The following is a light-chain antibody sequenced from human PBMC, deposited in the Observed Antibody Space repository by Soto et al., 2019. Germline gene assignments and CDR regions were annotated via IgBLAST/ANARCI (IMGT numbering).Light chain of an antibody. CDR3: QQYGSAAFT. CDR1: QSVSSTF. V-gene: IGKV3-20*01. J-gene: IGKJ3*01. CDR2: AAS. Sequence: EIVLTQSPGTLSLSPGERATLSCRASQSVSSTFLAWYQQKPGQAPRLLIYAASSRATGIPDRFSGSGSGTDFTLTISRLEPEDFAVYYCQQYGSAAFTVGPGTKVDIK.